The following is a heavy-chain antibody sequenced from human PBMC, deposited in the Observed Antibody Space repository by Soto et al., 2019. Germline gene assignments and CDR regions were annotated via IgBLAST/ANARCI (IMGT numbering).Heavy chain of an antibody. Sequence: QVQLVQSGAEVKKPGASVKVSCKASGYTFTRYDITSVRQATGQVLEWRAWMNPNSGNTAYAQKFQGRVNMTIDTSIRTAYVELRRLRSEDTAWYYCARETGCSRGSCYFFDYWGQGTLVTVSS. D-gene: IGHD2-15*01. CDR3: ARETGCSRGSCYFFDY. J-gene: IGHJ4*02. CDR1: GYTFTRYD. V-gene: IGHV1-8*01. CDR2: MNPNSGNT.